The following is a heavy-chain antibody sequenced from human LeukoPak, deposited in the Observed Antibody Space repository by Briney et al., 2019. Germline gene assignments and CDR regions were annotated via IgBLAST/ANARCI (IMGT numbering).Heavy chain of an antibody. CDR3: AKIAPRYYYDSSGYYYDLEAFGPVDY. V-gene: IGHV3-23*01. CDR1: GFTFSSYA. CDR2: ISGSGGST. J-gene: IGHJ4*02. Sequence: AGGSLRLSCAASGFTFSSYAMSWVRQAPGKGLEWVSAISGSGGSTYYADSVKGRFTISRDNSKNTLYLRMNSLRAEDTAVYYCAKIAPRYYYDSSGYYYDLEAFGPVDYWGQGTLVTVSS. D-gene: IGHD3-22*01.